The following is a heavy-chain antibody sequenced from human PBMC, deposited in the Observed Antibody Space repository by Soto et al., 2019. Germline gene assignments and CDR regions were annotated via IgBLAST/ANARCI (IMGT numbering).Heavy chain of an antibody. D-gene: IGHD6-19*01. CDR2: ISGSGGST. V-gene: IGHV3-23*01. CDR1: GFTFSSYA. CDR3: AKFGGGSGWYEGIDY. J-gene: IGHJ4*02. Sequence: EVQLLESGGGLVQPGGSLRLSCAASGFTFSSYAMSWVRQAPGKGLEWVSAISGSGGSTYYADSVKGRFTISRDNSKNTLYLQMNSLRAEDTDVYYCAKFGGGSGWYEGIDYWGQGTLVTVSS.